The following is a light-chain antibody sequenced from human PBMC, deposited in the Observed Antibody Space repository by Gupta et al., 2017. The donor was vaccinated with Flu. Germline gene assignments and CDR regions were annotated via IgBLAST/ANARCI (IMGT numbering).Light chain of an antibody. CDR3: GTWDDSLSAGGV. CDR2: DNN. V-gene: IGLV1-51*01. CDR1: SSNIGNNF. J-gene: IGLJ3*02. Sequence: QSVLTQPPSVSAAPGQKVTISCSGSSSNIGNNFVSWYQHLPGTAPKLLIYDNNKRPSGIPDRFSGSKSGTSATLVITGLQTGDEADYYCGTWDDSLSAGGVFGGGTKLTVL.